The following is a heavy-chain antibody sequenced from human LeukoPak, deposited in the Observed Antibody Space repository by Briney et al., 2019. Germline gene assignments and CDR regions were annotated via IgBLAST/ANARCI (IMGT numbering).Heavy chain of an antibody. CDR1: GFTFSSYA. J-gene: IGHJ6*02. D-gene: IGHD3-22*01. CDR2: ISSNGGST. V-gene: IGHV3-64*01. CDR3: ARVRDYYDSSGYYYGDYYYGMDV. Sequence: GGSLRLSCAASGFTFSSYAMHWVRQAPGKGLEYVSAISSNGGSTYYTNSVKGRFTISRDNSKNTPYLQMGSLRAEDMAVYYCARVRDYYDSSGYYYGDYYYGMDVWGQGTTVTVSS.